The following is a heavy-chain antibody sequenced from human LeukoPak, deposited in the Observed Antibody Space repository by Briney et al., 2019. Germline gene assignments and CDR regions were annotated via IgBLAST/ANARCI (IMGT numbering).Heavy chain of an antibody. J-gene: IGHJ5*02. CDR1: GYTFTSYA. Sequence: ASVKVSCKASGYTFTSYAMHWVRQAPGQRLEWMGWINAGNGNTKYSQKFQGRVTITRDTSASTAYMELSSLRSEDTAVYYCARGGGYLWFGELLSSNWFDPWGRGTLVTVSS. CDR2: INAGNGNT. V-gene: IGHV1-3*01. CDR3: ARGGGYLWFGELLSSNWFDP. D-gene: IGHD3-10*01.